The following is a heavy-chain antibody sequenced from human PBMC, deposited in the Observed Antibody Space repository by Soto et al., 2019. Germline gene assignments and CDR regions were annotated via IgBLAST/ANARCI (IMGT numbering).Heavy chain of an antibody. CDR3: ARAAYNYGPFDF. Sequence: SEPLYLTCTVSGGSIIGYYLSWIRQPSGKGLEWVGHVYTSGTTNYNPSLKSRVCMSRDTSQNQFSLKLNYVTAADTAVYYCARAAYNYGPFDFWGQGTLVTVS. J-gene: IGHJ4*02. CDR2: VYTSGTT. D-gene: IGHD5-18*01. CDR1: GGSIIGYY. V-gene: IGHV4-4*07.